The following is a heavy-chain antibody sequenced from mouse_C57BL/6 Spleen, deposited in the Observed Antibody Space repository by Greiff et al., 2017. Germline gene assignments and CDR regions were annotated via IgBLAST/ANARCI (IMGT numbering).Heavy chain of an antibody. D-gene: IGHD2-4*01. Sequence: VKLMESGPGLVQPSQSLSITCTVSGFSLTSYGVHWVRQSPGKGLEWLGVIWSGGSTDYNAAFITRLSTSKDNSKSQVFFKMSSLQADDTAIYYGARSMIRDAMDYWGQGTSVTVSS. CDR1: GFSLTSYG. CDR3: ARSMIRDAMDY. CDR2: IWSGGST. V-gene: IGHV2-2*01. J-gene: IGHJ4*01.